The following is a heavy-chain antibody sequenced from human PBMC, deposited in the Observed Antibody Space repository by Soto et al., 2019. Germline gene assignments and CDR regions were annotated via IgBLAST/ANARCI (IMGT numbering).Heavy chain of an antibody. CDR3: AREEYYYGSGAVFDY. D-gene: IGHD3-10*01. CDR2: IIPILGIA. Sequence: QVQLVQSGAEVKKPGSSVKVSCKASGGTFSSYTISWVRQAPGQGLAWMGRIIPILGIANYAQKFQGRVTITADKSTSTAYTELSSLRCEDTAVYYWAREEYYYGSGAVFDYWGQGTLVTVSS. CDR1: GGTFSSYT. J-gene: IGHJ4*02. V-gene: IGHV1-69*08.